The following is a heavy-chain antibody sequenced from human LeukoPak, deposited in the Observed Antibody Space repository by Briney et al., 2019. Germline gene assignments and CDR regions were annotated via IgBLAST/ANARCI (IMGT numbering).Heavy chain of an antibody. CDR3: ARWALRYFDWLSNGIF. J-gene: IGHJ4*02. CDR1: GYSISSSYY. Sequence: SETLSLTCTVSGYSISSSYYWGWIRQPPGKGLEWIGSIYYSGSTDYNPSLKSRVTISVDTSKNQFSLKLSSVTAADTAVYYCARWALRYFDWLSNGIFWGQGTLVTVSS. CDR2: IYYSGST. V-gene: IGHV4-38-2*02. D-gene: IGHD3-9*01.